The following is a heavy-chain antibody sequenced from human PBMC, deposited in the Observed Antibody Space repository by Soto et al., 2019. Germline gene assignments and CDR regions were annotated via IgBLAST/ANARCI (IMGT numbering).Heavy chain of an antibody. D-gene: IGHD2-21*01. CDR2: INGDGTVT. V-gene: IGHV3-74*01. Sequence: EMQLVESGGGLVQPGGSLRLSCTVSGFTFSDYWMHWVRQTPGKGLMWVSRINGDGTVTSYADSVEGRYTISRDNAKNTLYLQVNSLSAEDTAVYYCASASVADAFDLWGQGTMVAVSS. J-gene: IGHJ3*01. CDR1: GFTFSDYW. CDR3: ASASVADAFDL.